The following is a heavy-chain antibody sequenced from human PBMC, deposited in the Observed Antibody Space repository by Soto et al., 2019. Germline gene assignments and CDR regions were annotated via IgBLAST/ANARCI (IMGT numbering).Heavy chain of an antibody. Sequence: QISLKESGPTRVKPTQTLTLTCTFSGFSLTSSGVGVGLIRQPPGKALEWLAFIYWDDDTRYNPSLNGRLTMTKDPSKNLVILTMAKVDPVDTAIYYCARRFYPYVSAFDRSGFDYWGQGAPGTVSS. V-gene: IGHV2-5*02. J-gene: IGHJ4*02. CDR2: IYWDDDT. CDR1: GFSLTSSGVG. D-gene: IGHD3-9*01. CDR3: ARRFYPYVSAFDRSGFDY.